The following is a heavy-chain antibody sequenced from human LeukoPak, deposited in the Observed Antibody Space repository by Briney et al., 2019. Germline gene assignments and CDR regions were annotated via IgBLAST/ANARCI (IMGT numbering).Heavy chain of an antibody. Sequence: ASVKVSCKASGYTFTSYGISWVRQAPEQGLEWRGWIFAYIGNTKSAQKRQGRVIMTTDISTSTAYMELRSLRSDDTAGYYCAREPFIESYYDSSGYELDYWGQGTLVTVSS. J-gene: IGHJ4*02. V-gene: IGHV1-18*01. CDR3: AREPFIESYYDSSGYELDY. CDR2: IFAYIGNT. D-gene: IGHD3-22*01. CDR1: GYTFTSYG.